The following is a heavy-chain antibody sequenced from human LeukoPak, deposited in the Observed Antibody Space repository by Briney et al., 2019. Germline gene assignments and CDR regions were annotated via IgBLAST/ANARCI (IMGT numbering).Heavy chain of an antibody. CDR2: ISGRSTYI. V-gene: IGHV3-21*06. CDR1: GFIFSDYT. Sequence: GGSLRLSCTASGFIFSDYTLNWVRQAPRKGLEWVSSISGRSTYIYYADSVRGRFTISRDNAKNSVFLQMNSLSAEDTAVYYCAREDTHIDYWGQGTLVTVSS. J-gene: IGHJ4*02. CDR3: AREDTHIDY.